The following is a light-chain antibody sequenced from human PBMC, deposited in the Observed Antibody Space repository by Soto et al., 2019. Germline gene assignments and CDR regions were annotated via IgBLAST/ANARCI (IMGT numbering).Light chain of an antibody. CDR2: GAY. V-gene: IGKV3-20*01. Sequence: ENVLTQSPGTLSFSPGDRATLSCRASLSVTSYLAWYQKKPGQPPRLLIYGAYNRPTGIPDRFTGSGSGTDFTLTISRLQPEDLAVYYGQQYGTSPRTFGQGTKVEIK. CDR3: QQYGTSPRT. CDR1: LSVTSY. J-gene: IGKJ2*01.